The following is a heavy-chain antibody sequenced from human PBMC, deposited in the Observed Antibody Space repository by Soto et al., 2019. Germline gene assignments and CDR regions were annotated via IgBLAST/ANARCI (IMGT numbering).Heavy chain of an antibody. Sequence: QPGGSLRLSCAASGFTFYSYAMDWVRQAPGKGLEWVSSISARSDNTYYADSVKGRFTISRDHSKSTLYLQVNSLRAEDTAIYYCAKQGDSSYYGMNVWGQGTTVTVSS. V-gene: IGHV3-23*01. D-gene: IGHD3-16*01. CDR1: GFTFYSYA. CDR2: ISARSDNT. CDR3: AKQGDSSYYGMNV. J-gene: IGHJ6*02.